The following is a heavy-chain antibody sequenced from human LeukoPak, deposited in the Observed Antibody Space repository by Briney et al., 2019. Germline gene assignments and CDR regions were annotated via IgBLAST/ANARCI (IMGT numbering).Heavy chain of an antibody. Sequence: SVKVSCKASGGTFSSYAISWVRQAPGQGLEWMGGIIPIFGTANYAQKFQGRVTMTRDTSTSTVYMELSSLRSEDTAVYYCARDSRGVNGFDYWGQGTLVTVSS. CDR3: ARDSRGVNGFDY. D-gene: IGHD3-10*01. CDR1: GGTFSSYA. J-gene: IGHJ4*02. CDR2: IIPIFGTA. V-gene: IGHV1-69*05.